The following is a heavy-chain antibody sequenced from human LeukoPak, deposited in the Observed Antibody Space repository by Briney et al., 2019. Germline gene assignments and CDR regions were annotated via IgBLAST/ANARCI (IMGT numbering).Heavy chain of an antibody. CDR3: AKDSTTVVTRYFDY. J-gene: IGHJ4*02. D-gene: IGHD4-17*01. CDR2: ISSSSSYI. CDR1: GFTFSSYS. V-gene: IGHV3-21*04. Sequence: GGSLRLSCAASGFTFSSYSMNWVRQAPGKGLEWVSSISSSSSYIYYADSVKGRFTISRDNAKNSLYLQMNSLRAEDTALYYCAKDSTTVVTRYFDYWGQGTLVTVSS.